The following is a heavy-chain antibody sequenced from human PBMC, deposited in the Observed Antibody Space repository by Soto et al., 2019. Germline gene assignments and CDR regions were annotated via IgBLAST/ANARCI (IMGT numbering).Heavy chain of an antibody. V-gene: IGHV1-46*02. CDR1: GYTLNTYY. Sequence: QVQLVQSGAEVQKPGASVKVSCKASGYTLNTYYMHWVRQAPGQGPEWMGIINPRGGSTTYAQNFHDRVTMNRDTSSSTVYMELSSLRSEDTAVYYCARGGGFSPYYYNLDVWGQGTTVTVSS. CDR2: INPRGGST. J-gene: IGHJ6*02. D-gene: IGHD2-15*01. CDR3: ARGGGFSPYYYNLDV.